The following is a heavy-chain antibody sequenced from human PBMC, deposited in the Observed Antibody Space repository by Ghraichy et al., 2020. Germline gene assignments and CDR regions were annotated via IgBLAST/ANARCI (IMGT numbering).Heavy chain of an antibody. CDR3: ARDLGSGWYFDY. V-gene: IGHV3-7*01. CDR2: IKKDGSEK. J-gene: IGHJ4*02. Sequence: LSLPCAAAGFTFSSYWMSWVRQAPGKGLEWVANIKKDGSEKYYVDSVKGRFTISRDNAKNSLYLQMNSLRAEDTAVYYCARDLGSGWYFDYWGQGTLVTVSS. D-gene: IGHD6-19*01. CDR1: GFTFSSYW.